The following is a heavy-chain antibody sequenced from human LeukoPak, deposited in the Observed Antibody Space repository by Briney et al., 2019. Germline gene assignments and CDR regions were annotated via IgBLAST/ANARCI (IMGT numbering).Heavy chain of an antibody. CDR2: ISGSGGST. J-gene: IGHJ4*02. Sequence: GGSLRLSRAASGFTFSSYAMSWVRQAPGKGLEWVSAISGSGGSTYYADSVKGRFTISRDNSKNTLYLQMNSLRAEDTAVYYCAVPSIAARLGDYWGQGTLVTVSS. CDR3: AVPSIAARLGDY. V-gene: IGHV3-23*01. CDR1: GFTFSSYA. D-gene: IGHD6-6*01.